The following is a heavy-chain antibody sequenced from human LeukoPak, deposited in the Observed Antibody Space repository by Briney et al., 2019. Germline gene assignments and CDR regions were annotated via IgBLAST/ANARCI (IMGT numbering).Heavy chain of an antibody. Sequence: SETLSLTCTVSGGSISSYYWSWIRQPPGKGLEWIGYIYYSGSTNYNPSLKSRVTISVDTSKNQFSLKLSSVTAADTAVYYCAREEGGDSSGYYPYGGQEPLVTVPS. J-gene: IGHJ4*02. D-gene: IGHD3-22*01. CDR1: GGSISSYY. V-gene: IGHV4-59*01. CDR2: IYYSGST. CDR3: AREEGGDSSGYYPY.